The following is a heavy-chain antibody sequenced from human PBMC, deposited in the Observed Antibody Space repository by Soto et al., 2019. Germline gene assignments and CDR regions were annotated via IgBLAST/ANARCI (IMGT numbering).Heavy chain of an antibody. D-gene: IGHD1-7*01. Sequence: EVQLLESGGGLVQPGGSLRLSCAASGFTFSSYAMSWVRQAPGKGLEWVSAISGSGGSTYYADSVKGRFTISRDNSKNTLYLQMNSLIAEDKAVYYCAKDRGPLTGTTAFDIWGQGTMVTVSS. CDR2: ISGSGGST. V-gene: IGHV3-23*01. J-gene: IGHJ3*02. CDR1: GFTFSSYA. CDR3: AKDRGPLTGTTAFDI.